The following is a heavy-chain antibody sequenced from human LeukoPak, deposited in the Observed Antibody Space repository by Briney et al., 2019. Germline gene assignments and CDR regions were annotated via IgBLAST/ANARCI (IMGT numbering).Heavy chain of an antibody. CDR2: IIPIFGTT. D-gene: IGHD2-2*01. J-gene: IGHJ4*02. V-gene: IGHV1-69*13. CDR1: EDTFNSYA. CDR3: ARNSIRGRYRTSSNCYDPFDD. Sequence: SVKVSCKASEDTFNSYAISWVRQAPGQGLEWMGGIIPIFGTTSYAQNFQGRVTITADESTSTAYMDLNSLRSDDTAVYYCARNSIRGRYRTSSNCYDPFDDWGQGTLVTVSS.